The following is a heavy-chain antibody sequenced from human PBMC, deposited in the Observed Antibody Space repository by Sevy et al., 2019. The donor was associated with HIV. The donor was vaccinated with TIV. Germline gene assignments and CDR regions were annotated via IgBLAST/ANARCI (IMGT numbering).Heavy chain of an antibody. V-gene: IGHV3-7*01. CDR2: IKEDGSDK. CDR3: VRDGLASATDFDY. CDR1: GFTFSNYS. J-gene: IGHJ4*02. Sequence: GGSLRLSCEVSGFTFSNYSMTWVRQAPGKGLEWVANIKEDGSDKYYGDSVKGRFSLSRDNAKNSLYLQMDSLRAEDTAGYYCVRDGLASATDFDYWGQGTLVTVSS. D-gene: IGHD2-15*01.